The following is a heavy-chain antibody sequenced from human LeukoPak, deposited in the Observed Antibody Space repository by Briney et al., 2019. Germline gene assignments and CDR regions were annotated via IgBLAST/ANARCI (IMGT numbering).Heavy chain of an antibody. D-gene: IGHD6-13*01. Sequence: GASVKVSCKASGGTFSSYAISWVRQAPGQGLEWMGGIIPIFGTAIYAQKFQGRVTMTRDTSTSTVYMELSSLRSEDTAVYYCARVTDSSSWYYFDYWGQGTLVTVSS. V-gene: IGHV1-69*05. CDR1: GGTFSSYA. CDR2: IIPIFGTA. J-gene: IGHJ4*02. CDR3: ARVTDSSSWYYFDY.